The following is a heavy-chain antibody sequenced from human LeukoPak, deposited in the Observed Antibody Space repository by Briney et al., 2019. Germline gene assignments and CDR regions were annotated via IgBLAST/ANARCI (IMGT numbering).Heavy chain of an antibody. J-gene: IGHJ2*01. CDR1: GFTFSSYA. CDR2: ISGSGGST. CDR3: AKAVARHPGIVVVPAAKGFWYFDL. Sequence: GGSLRLSCAASGFTFSSYAMSWVRQAPGKGLERVSVISGSGGSTYYADSVKGRSTISRDNSKNTLYLQMNSLRAEDTAVYYCAKAVARHPGIVVVPAAKGFWYFDLWGRGTLVTVSS. V-gene: IGHV3-23*01. D-gene: IGHD2-2*01.